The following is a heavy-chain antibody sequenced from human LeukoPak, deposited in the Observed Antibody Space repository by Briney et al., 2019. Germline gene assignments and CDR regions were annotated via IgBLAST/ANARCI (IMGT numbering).Heavy chain of an antibody. CDR1: GFAFSSQA. CDR3: AKDARRSDGWYFFDH. D-gene: IGHD6-19*01. CDR2: ISDSGDTT. J-gene: IGHJ4*02. V-gene: IGHV3-23*01. Sequence: PGGSLRLSCAASGFAFSSQAMGWVRQAPGKGLEWVSGISDSGDTTYYADSVKGRFTISRDNSKNTLYLQMFSLRAEDTAVYYCAKDARRSDGWYFFDHWGQGTLVTVSS.